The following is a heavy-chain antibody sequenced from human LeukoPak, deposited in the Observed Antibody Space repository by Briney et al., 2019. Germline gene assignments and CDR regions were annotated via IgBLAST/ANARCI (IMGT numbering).Heavy chain of an antibody. CDR1: GFTVGNSY. D-gene: IGHD6-6*01. V-gene: IGHV3-53*01. CDR2: IYSGGGT. Sequence: PGGSLRLSCAASGFTVGNSYMTWVRQAPGRGLEWVSIIYSGGGTYYADSVKGRFTISRDNFKNTLYLQMNSLRAEDTAMYYCARGSKTIAAPDYRGQGTLVTVSS. CDR3: ARGSKTIAAPDY. J-gene: IGHJ4*02.